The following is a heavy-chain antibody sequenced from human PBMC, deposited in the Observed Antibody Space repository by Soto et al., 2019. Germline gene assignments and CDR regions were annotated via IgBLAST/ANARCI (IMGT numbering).Heavy chain of an antibody. CDR1: GFTFSSYA. V-gene: IGHV3-30-3*01. CDR2: ISYDGSNK. D-gene: IGHD6-13*01. CDR3: ARDRGGSSWYYYYYYYGMDV. Sequence: GGSLRLSCAASGFTFSSYAMHWVRQASGKGLEWVAVISYDGSNKYYADSVKGRFTISRDNSKNTLYLQMNSLRAEDTAVYYCARDRGGSSWYYYYYYYGMDVWGQGTTVTVSS. J-gene: IGHJ6*02.